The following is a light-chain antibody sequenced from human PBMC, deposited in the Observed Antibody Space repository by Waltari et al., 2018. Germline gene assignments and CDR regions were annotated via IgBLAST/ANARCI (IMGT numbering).Light chain of an antibody. V-gene: IGKV3-15*01. CDR3: QQYNNWPSWT. CDR2: GAA. CDR1: QSVSSN. J-gene: IGKJ1*01. Sequence: EIEMTQSPATLSVSPGERSTLSCRASQSVSSNLAWYQQKPGQAPRLLSYGAATRATGIPARFSGSGSGTEFTLTISSMQSEDFAGYYCQQYNNWPSWTFGQGTKVEIK.